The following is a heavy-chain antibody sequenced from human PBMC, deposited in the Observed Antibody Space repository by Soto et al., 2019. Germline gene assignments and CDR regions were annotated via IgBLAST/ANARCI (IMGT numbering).Heavy chain of an antibody. CDR3: ARPGRSTYYYDSSGSYALDY. D-gene: IGHD3-22*01. CDR2: ISAYNGNT. J-gene: IGHJ4*02. Sequence: ASVKVSCKASGYTFTSYGISWVRQAPGQGLEWMGWISAYNGNTNYAQKLQGRVTMTTDTSTSTAYRELRSLRSDDTAVYYCARPGRSTYYYDSSGSYALDYWGQGTRVSVAS. CDR1: GYTFTSYG. V-gene: IGHV1-18*04.